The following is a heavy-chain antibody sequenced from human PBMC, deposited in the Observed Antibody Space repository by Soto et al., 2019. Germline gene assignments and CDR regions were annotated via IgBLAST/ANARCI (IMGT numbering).Heavy chain of an antibody. CDR1: GGSISSSSYY. CDR3: ARGGSSWYREYYFDY. V-gene: IGHV4-39*01. Sequence: PSETLSLTCTVSGGSISSSSYYWGWIHRPPGKGLEWIGSIYYSGSTYYNPSLKSRVTISVDTSKNQFSLKLSSVTAADTAVYYCARGGSSWYREYYFDYWGQGTLVTVSS. D-gene: IGHD6-13*01. CDR2: IYYSGST. J-gene: IGHJ4*02.